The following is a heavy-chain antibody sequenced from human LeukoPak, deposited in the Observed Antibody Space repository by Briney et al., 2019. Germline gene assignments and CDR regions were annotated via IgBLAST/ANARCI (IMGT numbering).Heavy chain of an antibody. CDR2: ISYDGSNK. CDR1: GFTFDDYA. V-gene: IGHV3-30-3*01. Sequence: PGRSLRLSCAASGFTFDDYAMHWVRQAPGKGLEWVAVISYDGSNKYYADSVKGRFTISRDNSKNTLYLQMNSLRAEDTAVYYCARSLRSSSSSYYYYYYGMDVWGQGTTVTVSS. CDR3: ARSLRSSSSSYYYYYYGMDV. D-gene: IGHD6-6*01. J-gene: IGHJ6*02.